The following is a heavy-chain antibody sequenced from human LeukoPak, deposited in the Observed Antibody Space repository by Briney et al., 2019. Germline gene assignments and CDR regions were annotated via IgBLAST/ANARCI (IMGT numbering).Heavy chain of an antibody. CDR3: ARGLGYVSGTYYYYYGMDV. Sequence: GGSLRLSCAASGFTFSSYAMSWVRQAPGKGLEWVSVVYSGGSTYNADSVKGRFTISRDNSKNTLYLQMNSLGAEDTAVYYCARGLGYVSGTYYYYYGMDVWGQGTTVTVSS. CDR2: VYSGGST. V-gene: IGHV3-53*01. D-gene: IGHD3-22*01. CDR1: GFTFSSYA. J-gene: IGHJ6*02.